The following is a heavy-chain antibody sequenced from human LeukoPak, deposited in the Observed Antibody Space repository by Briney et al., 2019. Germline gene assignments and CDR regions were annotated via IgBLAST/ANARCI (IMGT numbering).Heavy chain of an antibody. CDR2: IYTSGST. Sequence: SETLSLTCTVSGGSISSYYWSWIRQPAGKGLEWIGRIYTSGSTNYNPSLKSRVTMSVDTPKNQFSLKLSSVTAADTAVYYCARDIVVVPAATYHYYYYMDVWGKGTTVTVSS. CDR1: GGSISSYY. CDR3: ARDIVVVPAATYHYYYYMDV. J-gene: IGHJ6*03. V-gene: IGHV4-4*07. D-gene: IGHD2-2*01.